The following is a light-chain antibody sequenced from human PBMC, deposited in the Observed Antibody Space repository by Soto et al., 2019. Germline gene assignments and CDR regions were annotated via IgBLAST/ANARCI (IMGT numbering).Light chain of an antibody. V-gene: IGLV1-44*01. Sequence: QSVLTQPPSASGTPVQRVTIACSGSRSNIGNNAVSWYQQFPGTAPKLLIYNNNQRPSGVPARFSGSKSGTSASLAISGLQSEDEADYYCAKWDDSLNARGVFGGGTKLTVL. CDR3: AKWDDSLNARGV. J-gene: IGLJ3*02. CDR1: RSNIGNNA. CDR2: NNN.